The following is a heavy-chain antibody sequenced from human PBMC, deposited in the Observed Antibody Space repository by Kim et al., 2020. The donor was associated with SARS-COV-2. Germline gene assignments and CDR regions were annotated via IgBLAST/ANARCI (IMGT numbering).Heavy chain of an antibody. CDR3: ARVGGPLHTYMHVFDY. CDR2: INPNSGGT. Sequence: ASVKVSCKASGYTFTGYYMHWVRQAPGQGLEWMGWINPNSGGTNYAQKFQGRVTMTRDTSISTAYMELSRLRSDDTAVYYCARVGGPLHTYMHVFDYWGQGTLVTVSS. V-gene: IGHV1-2*02. J-gene: IGHJ4*02. CDR1: GYTFTGYY. D-gene: IGHD3-16*01.